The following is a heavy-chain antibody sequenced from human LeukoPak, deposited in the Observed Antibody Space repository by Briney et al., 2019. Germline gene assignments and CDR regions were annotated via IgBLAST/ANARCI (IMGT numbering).Heavy chain of an antibody. J-gene: IGHJ5*02. CDR3: ARTGYCSSTSCSAGFDP. V-gene: IGHV3-21*01. D-gene: IGHD2-2*01. CDR1: GFTFSSYS. CDR2: VSSRSGDI. Sequence: KTGGSLRLSCAASGFTFSSYSMNWVRQAPGKGLEWVSSVSSRSGDIYYADSVKGRFTISRDNAKNSLYLQMNSLRAEDTAVYYCARTGYCSSTSCSAGFDPWGQGTLVTVSS.